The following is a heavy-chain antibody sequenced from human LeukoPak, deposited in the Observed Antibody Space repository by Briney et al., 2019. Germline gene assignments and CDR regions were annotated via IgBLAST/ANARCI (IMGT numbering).Heavy chain of an antibody. CDR1: GGSISSYY. CDR3: ARNLAGHFGGFYFDD. CDR2: ISPSGNT. Sequence: SETLSLTCNVSGGSISSYYWTWIRQPAGKGLEWIGRISPSGNTYYNPSLKSRVTISLDTSKSQFSLKLNSVTAADTAVYYCARNLAGHFGGFYFDDWGQGTLVTLSS. V-gene: IGHV4-4*07. D-gene: IGHD2-21*01. J-gene: IGHJ4*02.